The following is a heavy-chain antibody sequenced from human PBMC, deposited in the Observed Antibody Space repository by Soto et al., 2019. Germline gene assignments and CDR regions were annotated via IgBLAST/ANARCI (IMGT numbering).Heavy chain of an antibody. CDR1: GFTFSSYG. CDR2: IWYDGSNR. J-gene: IGHJ2*01. Sequence: QVQLVESGGGVVQPGRSLRLSCAASGFTFSSYGMHWVRQAPGKGLEWVAVIWYDGSNRNYADSVKGPFTISRDNSKNTLYLQMNSLRAEDTAVYYCARGWPLYSGSFYRNWYFDLWGRGTLVTVSS. CDR3: ARGWPLYSGSFYRNWYFDL. V-gene: IGHV3-33*01. D-gene: IGHD1-26*01.